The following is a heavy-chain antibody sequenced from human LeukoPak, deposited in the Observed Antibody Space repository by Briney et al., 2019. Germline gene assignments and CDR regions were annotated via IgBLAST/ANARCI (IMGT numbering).Heavy chain of an antibody. D-gene: IGHD3-22*01. CDR3: ARVYYDSSGYYYVWPKAEYFQH. CDR2: INPNSGGT. V-gene: IGHV1-2*06. CDR1: GYTFTGYY. J-gene: IGHJ1*01. Sequence: ASVKVSCKASGYTFTGYYMHWVRQAPGQGLEWMGRINPNSGGTNYAQKFQGRVTMTRDTSISTAYMELSRLRSDDTAVYYCARVYYDSSGYYYVWPKAEYFQHWGQGTLVTVSS.